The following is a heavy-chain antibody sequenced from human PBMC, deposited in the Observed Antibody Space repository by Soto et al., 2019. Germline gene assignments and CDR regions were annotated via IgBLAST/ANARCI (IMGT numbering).Heavy chain of an antibody. CDR1: GFTFSDYY. J-gene: IGHJ6*03. V-gene: IGHV3-11*01. CDR3: ARVSCSSTSCPHYYYYMDV. D-gene: IGHD2-2*01. CDR2: ISSSGSTI. Sequence: GGSLRLSCAASGFTFSDYYMSWIRQAPGKGLEWVSYISSSGSTIYYADSVKGRFTISRDNAKNSLYLQMNSLRAEDTAVYYCARVSCSSTSCPHYYYYMDVWGKGTTVTVSS.